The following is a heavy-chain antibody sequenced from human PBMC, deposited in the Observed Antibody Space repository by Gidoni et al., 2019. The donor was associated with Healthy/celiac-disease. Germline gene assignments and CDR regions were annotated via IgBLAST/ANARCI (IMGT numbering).Heavy chain of an antibody. CDR1: GFPFRSYG. CDR2: IWYDGSNK. V-gene: IGHV3-33*08. Sequence: QVQLVESGGGVVQPGRSLRLSCAASGFPFRSYGMHWVRQAPGKGLAWVAVIWYDGSNKYYADSVKGRFTISRDNSKNTLYLQMNSLRAEDTAVYYCARDRGGSYYYYGMDVWGQGTTVTVSS. J-gene: IGHJ6*02. CDR3: ARDRGGSYYYYGMDV. D-gene: IGHD3-3*01.